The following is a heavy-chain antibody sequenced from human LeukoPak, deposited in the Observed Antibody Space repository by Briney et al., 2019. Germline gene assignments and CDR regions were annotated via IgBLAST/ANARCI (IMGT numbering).Heavy chain of an antibody. CDR3: AKARNDYGDYGSEY. D-gene: IGHD4-17*01. J-gene: IGHJ4*02. CDR1: GLTFSSCA. Sequence: GGSLRISCAASGLTFSSCAMTGVRQAPKGLEWVSGISGSGGSTYYADSVKGRFTISRDNSKNTVYLQMNSLRAEDTAVYYCAKARNDYGDYGSEYWGQGTLVTVSS. CDR2: ISGSGGST. V-gene: IGHV3-23*01.